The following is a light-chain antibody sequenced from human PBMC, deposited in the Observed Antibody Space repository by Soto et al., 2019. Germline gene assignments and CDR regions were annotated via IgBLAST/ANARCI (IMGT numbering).Light chain of an antibody. Sequence: EVVLTQSTGTLSLSPGERATLSCRASETVGSNYLAWYQQQPGQAPRLLIFDASSRATGIPDRFSGSGSGTEFSLTISRLEPEDSAVYFCHHYGYGADTFGQGTKLEI. CDR1: ETVGSNY. CDR3: HHYGYGADT. V-gene: IGKV3-20*01. CDR2: DAS. J-gene: IGKJ2*01.